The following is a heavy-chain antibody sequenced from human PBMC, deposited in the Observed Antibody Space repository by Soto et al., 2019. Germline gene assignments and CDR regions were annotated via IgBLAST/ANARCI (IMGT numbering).Heavy chain of an antibody. CDR2: IYPGDSDT. CDR3: ARPYCSGGSCYPHYFDY. CDR1: GYSFTSYW. D-gene: IGHD2-15*01. J-gene: IGHJ4*02. Sequence: GESLKISCKGSGYSFTSYWIGWVRQMPGKGLEWMGIIYPGDSDTRYSPSFQGQVTISADKSISTAYLQWSSLKASDTAMYYCARPYCSGGSCYPHYFDYWGQGTLVTVSS. V-gene: IGHV5-51*01.